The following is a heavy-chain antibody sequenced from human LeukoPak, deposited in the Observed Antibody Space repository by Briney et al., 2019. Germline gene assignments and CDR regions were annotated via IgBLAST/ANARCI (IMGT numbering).Heavy chain of an antibody. CDR3: GTAGTVTTDNFDY. D-gene: IGHD4-17*01. CDR1: GFTFSSYA. V-gene: IGHV3-23*01. J-gene: IGHJ4*02. CDR2: ISGTGGST. Sequence: GGSLRLSCAASGFTFSSYALSWVRQTPGKGLEYVSTISGTGGSTYHADSVRGRFTISRDNAKNSLYLQMNSLRAEDTAVYYCGTAGTVTTDNFDYWGQGTLVTVSS.